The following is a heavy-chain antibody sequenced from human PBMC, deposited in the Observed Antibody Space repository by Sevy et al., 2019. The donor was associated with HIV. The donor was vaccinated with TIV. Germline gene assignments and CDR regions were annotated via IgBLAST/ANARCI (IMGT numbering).Heavy chain of an antibody. CDR3: AGGHSNIWYYWYFDL. V-gene: IGHV4-59*01. D-gene: IGHD6-13*01. CDR2: IYYSGST. J-gene: IGHJ2*01. CDR1: GGSISGYY. Sequence: SETLSLTCTVSGGSISGYYWSWIRQPPGKGLEWIGYIYYSGSTNYNPSLKSRVTISVDTSKNQFSLKLSSVTAADTAVYYCAGGHSNIWYYWYFDLWGRGTLVTVSS.